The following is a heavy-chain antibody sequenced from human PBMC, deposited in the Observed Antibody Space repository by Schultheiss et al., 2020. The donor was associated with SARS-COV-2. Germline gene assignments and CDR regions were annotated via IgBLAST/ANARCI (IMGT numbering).Heavy chain of an antibody. CDR1: GGSISSGGYY. D-gene: IGHD3-10*01. J-gene: IGHJ4*01. Sequence: SETLSLTCTVSGGSISSGGYYWSWIRQHPGKGLEWIGYIYYSGSTYYNPSLKSRLTISVDTSKNQFSLKLSSVTAADTAVYYCARVGGMVRGAEVRKKYYFDYWGQGTLVTVSS. CDR2: IYYSGST. V-gene: IGHV4-31*03. CDR3: ARVGGMVRGAEVRKKYYFDY.